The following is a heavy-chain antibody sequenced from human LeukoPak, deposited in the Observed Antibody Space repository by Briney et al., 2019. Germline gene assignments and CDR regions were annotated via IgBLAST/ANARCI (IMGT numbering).Heavy chain of an antibody. D-gene: IGHD6-13*01. CDR3: ARDHRAAGPGSWFDP. V-gene: IGHV3-11*01. CDR2: ISSSGSTI. J-gene: IGHJ5*02. Sequence: GGSLRLSCAASGFTFSDYYMCWIRQAPGKGLEWVSYISSSGSTIYYADSVKGRFTISRDNAKNSLYLQMNSLRAEDTAVYYCARDHRAAGPGSWFDPWGQGTLVTVSS. CDR1: GFTFSDYY.